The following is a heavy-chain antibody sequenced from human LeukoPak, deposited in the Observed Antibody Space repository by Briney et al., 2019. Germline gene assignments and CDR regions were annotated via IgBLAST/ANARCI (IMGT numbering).Heavy chain of an antibody. CDR1: GFTFSTYA. D-gene: IGHD2-2*01. V-gene: IGHV3-23*01. Sequence: GGSLRLSCAASGFTFSTYAMHWVRQAPGKGLEWVSSISGSGDSTYYADSVKGRFTISRDNTKNTLYLQMNSLKAEDTALYYCAKDSVVIPAGWFDPWGQGTLVTVSS. CDR3: AKDSVVIPAGWFDP. J-gene: IGHJ5*02. CDR2: ISGSGDST.